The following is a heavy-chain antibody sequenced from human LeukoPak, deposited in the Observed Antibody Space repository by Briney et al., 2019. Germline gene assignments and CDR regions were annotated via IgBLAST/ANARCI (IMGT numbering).Heavy chain of an antibody. Sequence: PSETLSLTCTVSGGSISSYYWSWIRQPPGKGLEWIGYIYYSGSTNYNPFLKSRVTISVDTSKNQFSLKLSSVTAADTAVYYCARGVARGSSWYEVDYWGQGTLVTVSS. J-gene: IGHJ4*02. V-gene: IGHV4-59*01. CDR3: ARGVARGSSWYEVDY. CDR2: IYYSGST. D-gene: IGHD6-13*01. CDR1: GGSISSYY.